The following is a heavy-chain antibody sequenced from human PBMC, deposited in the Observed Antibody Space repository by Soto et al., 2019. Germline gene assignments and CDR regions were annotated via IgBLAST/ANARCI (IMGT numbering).Heavy chain of an antibody. D-gene: IGHD5-18*01. V-gene: IGHV3-21*01. CDR2: IDSGSSFI. CDR1: GFIFSDFT. J-gene: IGHJ6*02. Sequence: PGGSLRLSCTASGFIFSDFTMNWVRQAPGKGLEWVASIDSGSSFIYYADSVTGRFTVSRDNAKNSLYLQMNSLGAGDTAVYYCARAWIQLWPNYYDYGMDVWGQGTTVTVSS. CDR3: ARAWIQLWPNYYDYGMDV.